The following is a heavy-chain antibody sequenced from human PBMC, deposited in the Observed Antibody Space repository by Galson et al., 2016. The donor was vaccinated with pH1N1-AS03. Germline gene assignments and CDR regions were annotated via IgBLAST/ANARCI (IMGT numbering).Heavy chain of an antibody. V-gene: IGHV2-5*02. CDR3: VRGGSDYGDPWAFDI. J-gene: IGHJ3*02. D-gene: IGHD4-17*01. Sequence: PALVKPTQTLTLTCTFSGFSLPTTGLGVGWIRQPPGKALEWLALIYWDDDQRYSPSLKNRLTITEDTFRHQVVLTLTNVDPVDTATYYCVRGGSDYGDPWAFDIWGQGAMVTVS. CDR2: IYWDDDQ. CDR1: GFSLPTTGLG.